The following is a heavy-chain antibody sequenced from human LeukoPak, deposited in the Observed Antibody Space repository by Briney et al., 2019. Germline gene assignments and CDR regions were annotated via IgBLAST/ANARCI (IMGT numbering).Heavy chain of an antibody. Sequence: SQTLSLTCTVSGGSISSGDYYWSWIRQPPGKGLEWIGYIYYSGSTYYNPSLKSRVTISVDTSKNQFSLKLSSVTAADTAVYYCARGYSGYDKGWVFDYWGQGTLVTVSS. V-gene: IGHV4-30-4*01. J-gene: IGHJ4*02. CDR2: IYYSGST. CDR1: GGSISSGDYY. D-gene: IGHD5-12*01. CDR3: ARGYSGYDKGWVFDY.